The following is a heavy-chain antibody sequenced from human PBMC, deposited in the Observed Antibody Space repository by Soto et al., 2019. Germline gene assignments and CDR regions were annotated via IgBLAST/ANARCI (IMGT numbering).Heavy chain of an antibody. J-gene: IGHJ4*02. CDR1: GYTFTSYY. Sequence: ASVKVSCKASGYTFTSYYMHWVRQAPGQGLEWMGIINPSGGSTSYAQKFQGRVTMTRDTSTSTAYMELRSLRSDDTAVYYCARDPSAEGFDYWGQGTLVTVSS. D-gene: IGHD6-25*01. CDR3: ARDPSAEGFDY. V-gene: IGHV1-46*01. CDR2: INPSGGST.